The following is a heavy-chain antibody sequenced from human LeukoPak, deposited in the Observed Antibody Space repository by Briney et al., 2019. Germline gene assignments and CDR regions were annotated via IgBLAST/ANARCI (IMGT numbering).Heavy chain of an antibody. CDR3: ARDGRISGYYYYTDAFGI. CDR1: GGSISSYY. J-gene: IGHJ3*02. D-gene: IGHD3-22*01. CDR2: IYYSGST. Sequence: SETLSLTCTVSGGSISSYYWSWIRQPPGKGLEWIGYIYYSGSTNYNPSLKSRVTISVDTSKNQFSLKLSPVTAADTAVYYCARDGRISGYYYYTDAFGIWGQGTMVTVSS. V-gene: IGHV4-59*01.